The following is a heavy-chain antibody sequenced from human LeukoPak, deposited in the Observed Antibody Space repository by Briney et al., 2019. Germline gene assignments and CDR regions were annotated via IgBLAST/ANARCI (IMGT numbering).Heavy chain of an antibody. CDR2: IYYSGST. CDR3: ARNRYYYGSGNYGVPNWFDP. Sequence: SETLSLTCTVSGGSISSNSYYGGWIRQPPGKGLKWIGSIYYSGSTYYNPSLKSRVTISVDTSKNQFSLKLNSVTAADTAVYYCARNRYYYGSGNYGVPNWFDPWGQGTLVTVSS. V-gene: IGHV4-39*01. D-gene: IGHD3-10*01. J-gene: IGHJ5*02. CDR1: GGSISSNSYY.